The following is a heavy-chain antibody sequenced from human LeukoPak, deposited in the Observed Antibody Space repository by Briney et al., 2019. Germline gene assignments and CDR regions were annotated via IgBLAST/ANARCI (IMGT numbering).Heavy chain of an antibody. CDR3: AKLSSSWYYFWDY. CDR2: ISGSGGST. J-gene: IGHJ4*02. V-gene: IGHV3-23*01. D-gene: IGHD6-13*01. CDR1: GFTFSSYA. Sequence: PGGSLRLSCAASGFTFSSYAMSWVRQAPGKGLEGVSAISGSGGSTYYADSVKGRFTISRDNSKNTLYLQMNSLRAEDTAVYYCAKLSSSWYYFWDYWGQGTLVTVSS.